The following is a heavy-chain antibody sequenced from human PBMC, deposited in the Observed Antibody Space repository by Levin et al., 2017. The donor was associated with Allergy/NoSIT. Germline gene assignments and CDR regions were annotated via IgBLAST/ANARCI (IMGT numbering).Heavy chain of an antibody. CDR1: GFTFSDYY. Sequence: GESLKISCAASGFTFSDYYMSWIRQAPGKGLEWVSYISINGGSIYYADSVKGRFTISRDNAKNSVYLQMNSLRAEDTAVYYCARGRVYYYGMDVWGQGTTVTVSS. CDR3: ARGRVYYYGMDV. CDR2: ISINGGSI. V-gene: IGHV3-11*01. J-gene: IGHJ6*02.